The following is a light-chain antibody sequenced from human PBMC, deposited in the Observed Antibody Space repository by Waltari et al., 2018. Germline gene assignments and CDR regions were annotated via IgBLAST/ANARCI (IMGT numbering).Light chain of an antibody. Sequence: QSALTQPASVSGSPGQSITISCTGTSSDVGGYNYVPWYQQHPGKAPKFVIYDVSNRPSGVSNRFSGSKSGNTASLTISGLQAEDEADYYCSSYTGSSTLVFGTGTKVTVL. CDR2: DVS. J-gene: IGLJ1*01. V-gene: IGLV2-14*01. CDR1: SSDVGGYNY. CDR3: SSYTGSSTLV.